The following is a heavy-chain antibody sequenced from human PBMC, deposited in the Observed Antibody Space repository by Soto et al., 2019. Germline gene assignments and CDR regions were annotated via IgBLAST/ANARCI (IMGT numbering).Heavy chain of an antibody. CDR3: ARPLPLTYRLVIPTRPNDAFDI. D-gene: IGHD3-9*01. J-gene: IGHJ3*02. V-gene: IGHV3-48*03. Sequence: EVQLVESGGGLVQPGGSLRLSCAASGFTFSSYEMNWVRQAPGKGLEWVSYISSSGSTIYYADSVKGRFTISRDNAKNSLYLQMNSLRAEDTAVYYCARPLPLTYRLVIPTRPNDAFDIWGQGTMVTVSS. CDR1: GFTFSSYE. CDR2: ISSSGSTI.